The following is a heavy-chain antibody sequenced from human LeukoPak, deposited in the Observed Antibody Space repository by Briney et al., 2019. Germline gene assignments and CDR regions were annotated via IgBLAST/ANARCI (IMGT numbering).Heavy chain of an antibody. J-gene: IGHJ4*02. CDR1: GGSISSYY. D-gene: IGHD6-19*01. Sequence: PSETLSLTCTVSGGSISSYYWTWIRQPPGKGLEWIGHMYYSGSTNNNPSPKSRVTMSVDTSKNQFSLVLSSVTAADTAVYYWARQSSGWYYFSGWGQGTLVTVSS. V-gene: IGHV4-59*08. CDR3: ARQSSGWYYFSG. CDR2: MYYSGST.